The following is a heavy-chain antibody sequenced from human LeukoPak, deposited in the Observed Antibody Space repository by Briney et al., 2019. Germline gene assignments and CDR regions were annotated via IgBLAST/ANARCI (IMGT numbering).Heavy chain of an antibody. V-gene: IGHV1-69*13. Sequence: SVKVSCKASGGTFSSYAISWVRQAPGQGLEWMGGIIPNFGTANYAQKFQGRVTITADESTSTAYMELSSLRSEDTAVYYCARGADILTGTYYYYYYMDVWGKGTTVTISS. D-gene: IGHD3-9*01. J-gene: IGHJ6*03. CDR2: IIPNFGTA. CDR1: GGTFSSYA. CDR3: ARGADILTGTYYYYYYMDV.